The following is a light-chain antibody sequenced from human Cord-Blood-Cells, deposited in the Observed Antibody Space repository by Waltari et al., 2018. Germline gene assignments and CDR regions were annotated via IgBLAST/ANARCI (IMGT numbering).Light chain of an antibody. V-gene: IGLV2-23*01. CDR2: EGS. CDR1: SSPVGTFNL. J-gene: IGLJ1*01. Sequence: QSALTLPASVSGSPGQPITISCTGSSSPVGTFNLFSWYQQHPGKAPKLMIYEGSKRPSGVSNRFSGSKSGNTASLTISGLQAEDEADYYCCSYAGSSTYVFGTGTKVTVL. CDR3: CSYAGSSTYV.